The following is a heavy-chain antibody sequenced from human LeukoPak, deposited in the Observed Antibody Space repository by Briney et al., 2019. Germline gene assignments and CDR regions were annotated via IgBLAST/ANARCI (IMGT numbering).Heavy chain of an antibody. D-gene: IGHD6-13*01. V-gene: IGHV1-2*02. CDR3: AAAPGAAGGGC. CDR2: INPNNGGT. CDR1: GYTFTGYY. J-gene: IGHJ4*02. Sequence: ASVKVSCKTSGYTFTGYYIHWVRQAPRQGLEWMGWINPNNGGTNYAQQFQGRVTMTRDTSISTAYMELNRRTADDTAVYYCAAAPGAAGGGCWGQGTLVTVSS.